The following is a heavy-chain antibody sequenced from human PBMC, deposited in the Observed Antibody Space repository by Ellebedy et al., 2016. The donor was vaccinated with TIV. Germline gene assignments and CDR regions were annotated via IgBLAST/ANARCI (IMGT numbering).Heavy chain of an antibody. J-gene: IGHJ4*02. CDR1: GFILSNYW. CDR2: IRSDGIST. D-gene: IGHD3-3*01. CDR3: ARDGVGLIDLDS. V-gene: IGHV3-74*01. Sequence: GGSLRLXXAASGFILSNYWMHWVRQVPGKGLVWVSHIRSDGISTSYADSVKGRFTISRDNAKNTMYLQMNSLRAEDTAVYYCARDGVGLIDLDSWGQGTLVTVSS.